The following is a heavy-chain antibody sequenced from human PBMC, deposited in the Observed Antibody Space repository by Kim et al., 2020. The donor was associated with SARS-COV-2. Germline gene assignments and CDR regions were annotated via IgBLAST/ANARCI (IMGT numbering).Heavy chain of an antibody. CDR1: GGSISSYY. D-gene: IGHD4-17*01. J-gene: IGHJ3*02. V-gene: IGHV4-59*08. CDR3: ARQDTVTTSDAFDI. CDR2: IYYSGST. Sequence: SETLSLTCTVSGGSISSYYWSWIRQPPGKGLEWIGYIYYSGSTNYNPSLKSRVTISVDTSKNQFSLKLSSVTAADTAVYYCARQDTVTTSDAFDIWGQGTMVTVSS.